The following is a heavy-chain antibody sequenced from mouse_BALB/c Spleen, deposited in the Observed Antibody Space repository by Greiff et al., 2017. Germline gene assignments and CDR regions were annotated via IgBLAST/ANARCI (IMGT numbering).Heavy chain of an antibody. V-gene: IGHV14-3*02. Sequence: VQLQQSGAELVKPGASVKLSCTASGFNIKDTYMHWVKQRPEQGLEWIGRIDPANGNTKYDPKFQGKATITADTSSNTAYLQLSSLTSEDTAVYYCARCTNHYYGYFDDWGQGTTLTVSS. CDR3: ARCTNHYYGYFDD. CDR1: GFNIKDTY. D-gene: IGHD1-2*01. J-gene: IGHJ2*01. CDR2: IDPANGNT.